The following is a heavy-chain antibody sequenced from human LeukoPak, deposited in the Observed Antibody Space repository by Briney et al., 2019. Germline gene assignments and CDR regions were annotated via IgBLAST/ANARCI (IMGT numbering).Heavy chain of an antibody. V-gene: IGHV4-34*01. J-gene: IGHJ4*02. CDR2: INHSGST. CDR3: ATSYYDSSGYSCFDY. D-gene: IGHD3-22*01. Sequence: SETLSLTCTVSGGSISSYYWSWIRQPPGKGLEWIGEINHSGSTNYNPSLKSRATISVDTSKNQFSLKLSSVTAADTAVYYCATSYYDSSGYSCFDYWGQGTLVTVSS. CDR1: GGSISSYY.